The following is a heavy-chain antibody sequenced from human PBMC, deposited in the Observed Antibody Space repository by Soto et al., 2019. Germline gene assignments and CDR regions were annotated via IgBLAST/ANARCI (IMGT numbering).Heavy chain of an antibody. Sequence: QVQLEESGGGVVQPGSSLRLSCEASGFTFNTYSMHWVRQPPGKGLEWLAAIWYDGTQKYYADSVKGRFIISRDNSKKTLYLEMNSLRAEDTAVYYCARAGGTTVTGLWHFDSWGQGTLVTVSS. V-gene: IGHV3-33*01. CDR3: ARAGGTTVTGLWHFDS. J-gene: IGHJ4*02. CDR2: IWYDGTQK. CDR1: GFTFNTYS. D-gene: IGHD4-17*01.